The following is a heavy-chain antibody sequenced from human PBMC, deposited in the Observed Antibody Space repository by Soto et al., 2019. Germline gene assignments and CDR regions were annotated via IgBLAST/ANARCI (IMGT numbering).Heavy chain of an antibody. CDR1: GFTFSSYA. D-gene: IGHD2-21*01. Sequence: GGSLRPSCAASGFTFSSYAMHWVRQAPGKGLEWVGFIRSKAYGGTTEYAASVKGRFTISRDDSKSIAYLQMNSLKTEDTAVYYCTRASGCDIVVPPGSFDLWGQGTMLTVSS. CDR3: TRASGCDIVVPPGSFDL. J-gene: IGHJ3*01. CDR2: IRSKAYGGTT. V-gene: IGHV3-49*04.